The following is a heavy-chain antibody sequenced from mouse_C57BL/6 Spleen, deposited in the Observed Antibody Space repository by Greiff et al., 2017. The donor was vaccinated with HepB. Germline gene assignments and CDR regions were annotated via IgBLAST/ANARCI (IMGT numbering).Heavy chain of an antibody. J-gene: IGHJ1*03. CDR1: GYSITSGYY. CDR3: ARGDGYYWYFDV. D-gene: IGHD2-3*01. Sequence: EVQLQQSGPGLVKPSQSLSLTCSVTGYSITSGYYWNWIRQFPGNKLEWMGYISYDGSNNYNPSLKNLISITRDTSKNQFFLKLNSVTTEDTATYYCARGDGYYWYFDVWGTGTTVTVSS. CDR2: ISYDGSN. V-gene: IGHV3-6*01.